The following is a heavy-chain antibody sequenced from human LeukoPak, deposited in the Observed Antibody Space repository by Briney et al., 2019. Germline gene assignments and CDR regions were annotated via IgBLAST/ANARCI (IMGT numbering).Heavy chain of an antibody. CDR3: ARERFLEWLIHSENWFDS. CDR1: GGSISSYY. D-gene: IGHD3-3*01. CDR2: IYTSGST. V-gene: IGHV4-4*07. Sequence: ASETLSLTCTVSGGSISSYYWSWIRQPAGKGLEWIGRIYTSGSTNYNPSLKSRVTMSVDTSKNQFSLKLSSVTAADTAVYYCARERFLEWLIHSENWFDSWGQGTLVTVSS. J-gene: IGHJ5*01.